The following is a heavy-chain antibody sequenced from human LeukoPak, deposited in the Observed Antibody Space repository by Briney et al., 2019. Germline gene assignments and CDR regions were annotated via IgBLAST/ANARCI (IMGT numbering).Heavy chain of an antibody. V-gene: IGHV3-30*18. Sequence: GGSLRLSCAASGFTFSSYGMHWVRQAPGKGLEWVAVISYDGSNKYYADSVKGRFTISRDNSKNTLYLQMNSLRAEDTAVYYCAKGNGYCSGGSCGPVDYWGQGTLVTVSS. CDR2: ISYDGSNK. CDR1: GFTFSSYG. D-gene: IGHD2-15*01. J-gene: IGHJ4*02. CDR3: AKGNGYCSGGSCGPVDY.